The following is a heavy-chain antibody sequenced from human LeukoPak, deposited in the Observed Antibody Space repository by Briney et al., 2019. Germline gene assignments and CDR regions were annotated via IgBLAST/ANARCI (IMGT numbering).Heavy chain of an antibody. CDR2: IYYSGST. D-gene: IGHD4/OR15-4a*01. CDR1: GGSISSSSYY. V-gene: IGHV4-39*07. J-gene: IGHJ5*02. Sequence: SETLSLTCTVSGGSISSSSYYWGWIRQPPGKGLEWIGSIYYSGSTYYNPSLKSRVTISVDTSKNQFSLKLSSVTAADTAVYYCARVVRRTGANDTAAGFDPWGQGTLVTVSS. CDR3: ARVVRRTGANDTAAGFDP.